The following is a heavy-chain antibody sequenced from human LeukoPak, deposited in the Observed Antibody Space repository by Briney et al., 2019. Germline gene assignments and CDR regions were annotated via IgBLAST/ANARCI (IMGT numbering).Heavy chain of an antibody. D-gene: IGHD3-10*01. CDR3: ARDGHYGSGSFDY. V-gene: IGHV4-34*01. CDR1: GGSFSGYY. Sequence: SETLSLTCAVYGGSFSGYYWSWIRQPPGKGLEWIGTIYYSGSTYYNPSLKSRITISVHTSKNQFSLKLSSVTAADTAVYYCARDGHYGSGSFDYWGQGTLVTVSS. CDR2: IYYSGST. J-gene: IGHJ4*02.